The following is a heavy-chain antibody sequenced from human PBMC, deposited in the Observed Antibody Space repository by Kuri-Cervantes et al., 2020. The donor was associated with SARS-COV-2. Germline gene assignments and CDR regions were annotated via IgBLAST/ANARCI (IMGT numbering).Heavy chain of an antibody. CDR3: ARESWNYFDY. V-gene: IGHV4-59*01. Sequence: ESLKISCTVSGGSISSYYWSWIRQPPGKGLEWIGYIYYSGSTNYNPSLKSRVTISVDTSKNQFSLKLSSVTAADTAVYYCARESWNYFDYWGQGTLVTVSS. J-gene: IGHJ4*02. D-gene: IGHD6-13*01. CDR1: GGSISSYY. CDR2: IYYSGST.